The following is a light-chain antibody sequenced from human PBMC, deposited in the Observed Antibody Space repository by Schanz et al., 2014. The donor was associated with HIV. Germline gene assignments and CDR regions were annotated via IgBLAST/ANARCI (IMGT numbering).Light chain of an antibody. J-gene: IGLJ1*01. CDR1: ASNIGAGYD. Sequence: QSVLTQPPSVSGAPGQRVAISCSGGASNIGAGYDVHWYRHLPGTAPKLVIYGNTNRPSGVPDRFSGSKSGNTASLTVSGLQAEDEADYYCSSYSSESSPYVFGTGTKLTVL. CDR3: SSYSSESSPYV. CDR2: GNT. V-gene: IGLV1-40*01.